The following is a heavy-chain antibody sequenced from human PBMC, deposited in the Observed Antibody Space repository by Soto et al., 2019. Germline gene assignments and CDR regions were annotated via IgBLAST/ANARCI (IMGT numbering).Heavy chain of an antibody. V-gene: IGHV3-30*18. CDR2: ISYDGSNK. J-gene: IGHJ6*02. CDR1: GFTFSSYG. Sequence: GGSLRLSCGASGFTFSSYGMHWVRQAPGKGLEWVAVISYDGSNKYYADSVKGRFTISRDNSKNTLYLQMNSLRAEDTAVYYCAKDMLLWFGEPGYYYYGMDVRGQGTTVTVCS. D-gene: IGHD3-10*01. CDR3: AKDMLLWFGEPGYYYYGMDV.